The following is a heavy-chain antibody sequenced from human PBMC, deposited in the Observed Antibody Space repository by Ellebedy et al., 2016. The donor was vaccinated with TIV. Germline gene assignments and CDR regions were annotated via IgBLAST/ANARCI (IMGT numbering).Heavy chain of an antibody. V-gene: IGHV4-30-4*01. CDR3: ARAVWFGEFGLDY. J-gene: IGHJ4*02. CDR2: IYYSGSA. CDR1: GGSISSDDYY. Sequence: SETLSLXCTVSGGSISSDDYYWTWIRQPPGEGLEWIGYIYYSGSAYYNPSLKSRLTMSVDTSKNQFSLKLSSVTDADTAVYYCARAVWFGEFGLDYWGQGTLVTVSS. D-gene: IGHD3-10*01.